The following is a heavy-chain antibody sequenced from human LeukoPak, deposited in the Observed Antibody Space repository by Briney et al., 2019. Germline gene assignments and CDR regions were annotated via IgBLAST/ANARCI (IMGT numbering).Heavy chain of an antibody. CDR1: GYTFTGYY. CDR2: INPNSGGT. CDR3: ARGPTVATIIELSY. J-gene: IGHJ4*02. D-gene: IGHD5-12*01. V-gene: IGHV1-2*02. Sequence: VASVKVSCKASGYTFTGYYMHWVRQAPGQGLEWMGWINPNSGGTNYAQKFQGRVTMTRDTSISTAYMELSRLRSDDTAGYYCARGPTVATIIELSYWGQGTLVTVSS.